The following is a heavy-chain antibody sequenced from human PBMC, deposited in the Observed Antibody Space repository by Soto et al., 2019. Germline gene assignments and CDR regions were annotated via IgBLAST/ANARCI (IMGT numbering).Heavy chain of an antibody. D-gene: IGHD7-27*01. V-gene: IGHV3-11*06. Sequence: QVQLVESGGGLAKPGGSLRLSCAASGFTFSDYYMSWIRQAPGKGLEWVSYISSSSSYTNYADSVKGRFTISRDNAKNSLYLQMNSLRTEDTAVYYCARRSPGGRLGMGYFGYWGQGTLVTVSS. CDR3: ARRSPGGRLGMGYFGY. CDR2: ISSSSSYT. J-gene: IGHJ4*02. CDR1: GFTFSDYY.